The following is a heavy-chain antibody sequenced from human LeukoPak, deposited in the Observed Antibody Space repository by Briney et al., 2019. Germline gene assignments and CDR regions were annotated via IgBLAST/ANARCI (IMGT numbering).Heavy chain of an antibody. CDR3: ARGSSDYPRYFDY. V-gene: IGHV1-3*01. Sequence: ASVKVSCKASGYIFTNYAMHWVRQAPGQRLEWMGWINAGNGNTKYSEKFQGRVTITRDTSASTAYMELSSLRSEDTAVYYCARGSSDYPRYFDYWGQGTLVTVSS. J-gene: IGHJ4*02. D-gene: IGHD3-22*01. CDR1: GYIFTNYA. CDR2: INAGNGNT.